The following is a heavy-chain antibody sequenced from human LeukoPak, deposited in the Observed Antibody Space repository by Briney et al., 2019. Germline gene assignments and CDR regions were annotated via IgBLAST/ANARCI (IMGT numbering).Heavy chain of an antibody. CDR3: ARGVAPNYYDSSGYRLSNWFDP. CDR1: GGSFSGCY. V-gene: IGHV4-34*01. J-gene: IGHJ5*02. CDR2: INHSGST. Sequence: SETLSLTCAVYGGSFSGCYWSWIRQPPGKGLEWIGEINHSGSTNYNPSLKSRVTISVDTSKNQFSLKLSSVTAADTAVYYCARGVAPNYYDSSGYRLSNWFDPWGQGTLVTVSS. D-gene: IGHD3-22*01.